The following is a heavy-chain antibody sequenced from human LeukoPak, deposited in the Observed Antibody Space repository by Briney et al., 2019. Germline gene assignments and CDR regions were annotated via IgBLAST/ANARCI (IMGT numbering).Heavy chain of an antibody. CDR2: INPSGGST. Sequence: ASVKVSCKASGYTFTSYYMHWVRQAPGQGLEWMGIINPSGGSTSYAQKSQGRVTMTRDTSTSTVYMELSSLRSEDTAVYYCARASNPKNYGDYDWFDPWGQGTLVTVSS. J-gene: IGHJ5*02. V-gene: IGHV1-46*01. CDR3: ARASNPKNYGDYDWFDP. D-gene: IGHD4-17*01. CDR1: GYTFTSYY.